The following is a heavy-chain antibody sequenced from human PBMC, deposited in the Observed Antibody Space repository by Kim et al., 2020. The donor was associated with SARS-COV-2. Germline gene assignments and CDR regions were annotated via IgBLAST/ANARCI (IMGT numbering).Heavy chain of an antibody. Sequence: SETLSLTCAVSGGSISSGGYSWSWIRQPPGKGLEWIGYIYYSGSTYYNPSLKSRVTISVDRSKNQFSLKLSSVTAADTAVYYCARGGSTWIQLWYDYLC. J-gene: IGHJ4*01. V-gene: IGHV4-30-2*01. CDR2: IYYSGST. D-gene: IGHD5-18*01. CDR1: GGSISSGGYS. CDR3: ARGGSTWIQLWYDY.